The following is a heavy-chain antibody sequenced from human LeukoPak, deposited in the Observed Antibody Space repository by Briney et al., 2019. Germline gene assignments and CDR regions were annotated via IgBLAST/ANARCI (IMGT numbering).Heavy chain of an antibody. J-gene: IGHJ5*02. CDR3: ARGYCTSTNCNNWFDP. V-gene: IGHV3-23*01. CDR2: ISGGGDMT. Sequence: QPGGSLRLSCAASGFTFSSYAMSWVRQGPGEGLEWVSAISGGGDMTHYTDSVKGRFTISRDNSRNVLYLQMNSLRADDAAIYYCARGYCTSTNCNNWFDPWGQGALVTVSS. D-gene: IGHD2-2*01. CDR1: GFTFSSYA.